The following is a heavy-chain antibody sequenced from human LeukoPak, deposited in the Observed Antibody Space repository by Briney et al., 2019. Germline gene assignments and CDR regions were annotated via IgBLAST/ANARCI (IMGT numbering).Heavy chain of an antibody. CDR3: TVVGPTALFDY. J-gene: IGHJ4*02. V-gene: IGHV3-15*01. Sequence: NSGRSLRLACAASGFTFSNAWTSWVRQAPGEWLEWVGRIKSKNDGGTSDYAAPVKGRFTISRDDSKKTLYLQMNSLKTEDTAVYYCTVVGPTALFDYGGQGTLVTVSA. CDR1: GFTFSNAW. CDR2: IKSKNDGGTS. D-gene: IGHD1-26*01.